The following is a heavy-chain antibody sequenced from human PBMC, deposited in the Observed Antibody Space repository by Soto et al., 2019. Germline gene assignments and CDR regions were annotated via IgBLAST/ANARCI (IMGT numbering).Heavy chain of an antibody. V-gene: IGHV1-18*01. Sequence: ASVKVSCKASGYTFTSYGISWVRQAPGQGLEWMGWISAYNGNTNYAQKLQGRVTMTTDTSTSTAYVELRSLRSDDTAVYYCARGEHCTNGVCYPFDYWGQGTLVTVSS. CDR3: ARGEHCTNGVCYPFDY. CDR2: ISAYNGNT. D-gene: IGHD2-8*01. CDR1: GYTFTSYG. J-gene: IGHJ4*02.